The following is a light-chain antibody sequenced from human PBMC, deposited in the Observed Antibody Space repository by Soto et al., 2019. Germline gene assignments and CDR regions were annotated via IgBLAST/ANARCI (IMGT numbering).Light chain of an antibody. CDR2: DAS. V-gene: IGKV3-11*01. CDR3: QQRTNWPLT. Sequence: EIVLTQTPATLSLSPGERATLSCRASQSVGSFLAWSQQKPGQAPRLLIYDASNRAPGIPARFSASGSGTDFTLTISSLESEDFAVYYCQQRTNWPLTFGGGTKVEI. CDR1: QSVGSF. J-gene: IGKJ4*01.